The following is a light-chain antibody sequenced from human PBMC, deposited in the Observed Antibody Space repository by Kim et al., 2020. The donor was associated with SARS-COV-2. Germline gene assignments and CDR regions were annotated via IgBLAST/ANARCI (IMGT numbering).Light chain of an antibody. CDR1: QGINNW. V-gene: IGKV1-12*01. Sequence: DFQMTQSPSSVSASVGDRVTITCRASQGINNWLVWYQQKPGKAPKLLIYAASNLQSGVPSRFSGSGSGTDFTLTISSLQPEDFATYTCKQSISPFAFGPGTQVDIK. CDR3: KQSISPFA. CDR2: AAS. J-gene: IGKJ3*01.